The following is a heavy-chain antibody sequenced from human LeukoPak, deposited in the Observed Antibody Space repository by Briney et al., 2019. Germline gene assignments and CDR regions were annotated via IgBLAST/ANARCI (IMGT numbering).Heavy chain of an antibody. CDR1: GGSFSGYY. CDR3: ARHPAWTVLMVYYFDY. V-gene: IGHV4-34*01. J-gene: IGHJ4*02. Sequence: PSETLSLTCAVYGGSFSGYYWSWIRQPPGKGLEWIGEINHSGSTNYNPSLKSRVTISVDTSKNQFSLKLSSVTAADTAVYYCARHPAWTVLMVYYFDYWGQGTLVTVSS. CDR2: INHSGST. D-gene: IGHD2-8*01.